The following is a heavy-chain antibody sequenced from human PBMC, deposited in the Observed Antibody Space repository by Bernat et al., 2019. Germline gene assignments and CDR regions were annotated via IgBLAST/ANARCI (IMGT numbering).Heavy chain of an antibody. J-gene: IGHJ6*02. Sequence: EVQLVESGGGLVQPGGSLRLSCAASGFTFSSYWMSWVRQAPGKGLERVANIKQDGSEKYYVDSVKGRFTISRDNAKNSLYLQMNSLRAEDTAVYYCAREWGRYDFWSGYWDYYYYGMDVWGQGTTVTVSS. CDR2: IKQDGSEK. V-gene: IGHV3-7*03. CDR1: GFTFSSYW. CDR3: AREWGRYDFWSGYWDYYYYGMDV. D-gene: IGHD3-3*01.